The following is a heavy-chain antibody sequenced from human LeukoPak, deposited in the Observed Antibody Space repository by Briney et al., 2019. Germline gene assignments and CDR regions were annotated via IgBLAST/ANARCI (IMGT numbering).Heavy chain of an antibody. J-gene: IGHJ4*02. V-gene: IGHV3-48*03. Sequence: PGGSLRLSCAASGFTFSSYEINWVRQAPGKGLEWVSYISSSGSAIYYVDSVKGRFTISSDNAKNSLYLQMHSLRAEDTAVYYCARVGGDYYDSSGPIDYWGQGTLVTVSS. D-gene: IGHD3-22*01. CDR3: ARVGGDYYDSSGPIDY. CDR1: GFTFSSYE. CDR2: ISSSGSAI.